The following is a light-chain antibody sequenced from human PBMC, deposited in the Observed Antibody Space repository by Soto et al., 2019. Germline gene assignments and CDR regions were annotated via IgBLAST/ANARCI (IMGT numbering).Light chain of an antibody. V-gene: IGKV1-39*01. CDR1: QNVLTF. CDR2: AAS. J-gene: IGKJ2*01. Sequence: DIQMTQSPSSLSASVGDRVTITCRASQNVLTFLNWYQQKPGKAPKRLIVAASSLETGVPCRFSFSCSGTACSLTISPLLPEDVAAYYSQQSYRTPATFGQGTKPDIK. CDR3: QQSYRTPAT.